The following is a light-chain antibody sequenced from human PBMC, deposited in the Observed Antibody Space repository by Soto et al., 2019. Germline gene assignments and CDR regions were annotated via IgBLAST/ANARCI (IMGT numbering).Light chain of an antibody. CDR3: QSSDSSNVV. Sequence: NFMLTQPHSVSESPGKTVTISCTGTSGSIASNYVQWYQQRPGSAPTTVIYEDNQRPSGVPDRFSGSIDYSSNSASLTISGLETEDEADYYCQSSDSSNVVFGGGTKVPS. J-gene: IGLJ2*01. CDR1: SGSIASNY. V-gene: IGLV6-57*02. CDR2: EDN.